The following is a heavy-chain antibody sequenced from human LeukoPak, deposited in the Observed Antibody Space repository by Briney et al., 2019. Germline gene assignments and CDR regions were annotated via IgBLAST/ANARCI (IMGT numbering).Heavy chain of an antibody. CDR2: IYYSGST. D-gene: IGHD3-22*01. CDR1: GGSISSYY. Sequence: MPSETLSLTCTVSGGSISSYYWSWIRQPPGKGLEWIGYIYYSGSTNYNPSLKSRVTISVDTSKNQFSLKLSSVTAADTAVYYCARQAYYYDSSGVLYYYYGMDVWGQGTTVTVSS. CDR3: ARQAYYYDSSGVLYYYYGMDV. J-gene: IGHJ6*02. V-gene: IGHV4-59*01.